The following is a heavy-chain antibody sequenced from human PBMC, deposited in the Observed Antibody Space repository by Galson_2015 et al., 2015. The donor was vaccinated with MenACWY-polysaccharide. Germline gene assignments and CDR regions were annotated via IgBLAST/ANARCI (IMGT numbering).Heavy chain of an antibody. CDR3: ARGDIGTVDI. J-gene: IGHJ3*02. CDR2: INPSGGST. Sequence: SVKVSCKASEYTFTNYHMHWVRQAPGQGLEWMGIINPSGGSTSFAQRFQGRVAVTRDASTITIFMEMRSLRYEDTAIYYCARGDIGTVDIWGQGTMVMVSS. D-gene: IGHD3-16*02. V-gene: IGHV1-46*01. CDR1: EYTFTNYH.